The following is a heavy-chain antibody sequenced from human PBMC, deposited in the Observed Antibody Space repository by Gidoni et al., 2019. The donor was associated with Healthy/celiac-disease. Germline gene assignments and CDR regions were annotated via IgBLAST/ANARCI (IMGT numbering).Heavy chain of an antibody. CDR3: ARVDYYDSSADAFDI. CDR2: IWYDGSNK. J-gene: IGHJ3*02. Sequence: QVQLVESGGGVVQPGRSLRLSCAASGVTFSSYGMHWVRQAPGKGLEWVAVIWYDGSNKYYADSVKGRFTISRDNSKNTLYLQMNSLRAEDTAVYYCARVDYYDSSADAFDIWGQGTMVTVSS. V-gene: IGHV3-33*08. CDR1: GVTFSSYG. D-gene: IGHD3-22*01.